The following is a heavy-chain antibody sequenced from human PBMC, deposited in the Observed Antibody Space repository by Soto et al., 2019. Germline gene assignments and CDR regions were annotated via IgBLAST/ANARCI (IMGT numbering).Heavy chain of an antibody. V-gene: IGHV4-34*01. CDR2: INHSGST. D-gene: IGHD3-10*01. CDR1: GGSFSGYY. Sequence: SETLSLTCAVYGGSFSGYYWSWIRQPPGRGLEWIGEINHSGSTNYNPSLKSRVTISVDTSKNQFSLKLSSVTAADTAVYYCARAQLWFGELLPRFDYWGQGTLVTVSS. J-gene: IGHJ4*02. CDR3: ARAQLWFGELLPRFDY.